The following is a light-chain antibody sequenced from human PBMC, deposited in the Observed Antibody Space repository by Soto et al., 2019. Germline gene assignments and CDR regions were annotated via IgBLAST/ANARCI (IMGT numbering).Light chain of an antibody. CDR2: EVS. CDR3: SSYTRSSTSYV. Sequence: QSVLTQPASVSGSPGQSITISCTGTSSDVGGYNYVSWYQQHPGKAPKLMICEVSNRPSRVSNRFSGSKSGNPASLTISGLQAEDEADYYCSSYTRSSTSYVFGTGTKVTVL. V-gene: IGLV2-14*01. CDR1: SSDVGGYNY. J-gene: IGLJ1*01.